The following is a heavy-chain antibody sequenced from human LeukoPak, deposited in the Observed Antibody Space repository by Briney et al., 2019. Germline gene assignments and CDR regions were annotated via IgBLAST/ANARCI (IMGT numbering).Heavy chain of an antibody. J-gene: IGHJ4*02. V-gene: IGHV1-46*01. CDR1: GYTFTSYY. CDR2: VNPSGVST. Sequence: ASVKVSCKASGYTFTSYYMHWVRQAPGQGLEWMGIVNPSGVSTSYAQKFQGRVTMTRDTSTSTVYMELSSLRSEDTAVYYCARVGTDIRDYWGQGTLVTVSS. D-gene: IGHD3-10*01. CDR3: ARVGTDIRDY.